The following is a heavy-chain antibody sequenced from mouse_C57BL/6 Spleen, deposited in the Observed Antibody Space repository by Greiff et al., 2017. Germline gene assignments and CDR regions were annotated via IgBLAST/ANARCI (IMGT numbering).Heavy chain of an antibody. CDR3: ARTGDGYRPHWYFDV. CDR1: GYTFTSYW. Sequence: QVQLQQPGAELVMPGASVKLSCKASGYTFTSYWMHWVKQRPGKGLAWIGELAPSDSYTNYNQKFKGKSTLTVDKSSSTAYMQLSSLTSEDSAVYYCARTGDGYRPHWYFDVWGTGTTVTVSS. CDR2: LAPSDSYT. J-gene: IGHJ1*03. V-gene: IGHV1-69*01. D-gene: IGHD2-3*01.